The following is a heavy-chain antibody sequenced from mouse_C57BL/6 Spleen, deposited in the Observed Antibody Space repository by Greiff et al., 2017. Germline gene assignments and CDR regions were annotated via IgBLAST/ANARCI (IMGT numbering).Heavy chain of an antibody. Sequence: VKLQQSGAELARPGASVKLSCKASGYTFTSYGISWVKQRTGQGLEWIGEIYPRSGNTYYNEKFKGKATLTADKSSSTAYMELRSLTSEDAAVYFCAREVFYDYDGFAYWGQGTLVTVSA. D-gene: IGHD2-4*01. V-gene: IGHV1-81*01. CDR3: AREVFYDYDGFAY. J-gene: IGHJ3*01. CDR1: GYTFTSYG. CDR2: IYPRSGNT.